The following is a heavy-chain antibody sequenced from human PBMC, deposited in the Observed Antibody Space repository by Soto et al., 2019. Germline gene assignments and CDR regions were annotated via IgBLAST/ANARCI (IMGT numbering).Heavy chain of an antibody. J-gene: IGHJ6*03. V-gene: IGHV3-23*01. Sequence: PGGSLRLSCAASGFTFSSYAMSWVRQAPGKGLEWVSAISGSGGSTYYADSVKGRFTISRDNSKNTLYLQMNSLRAEDTAVYYCAKGPLIRDDYGDYHSYYYYMDVWGKGTTVTVSS. D-gene: IGHD4-17*01. CDR2: ISGSGGST. CDR1: GFTFSSYA. CDR3: AKGPLIRDDYGDYHSYYYYMDV.